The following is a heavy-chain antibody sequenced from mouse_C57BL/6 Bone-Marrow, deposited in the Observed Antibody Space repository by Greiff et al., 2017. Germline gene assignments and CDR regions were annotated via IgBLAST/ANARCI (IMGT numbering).Heavy chain of an antibody. CDR1: GYTFTDYN. V-gene: IGHV1-22*01. CDR2: INPNNGGT. D-gene: IGHD2-2*01. J-gene: IGHJ4*01. Sequence: VQLQQSGPELVKPGASVKMSCKASGYTFTDYNMHWVKQSHGKSLEWIGYINPNNGGTSYNQKFKGKATLTVNTSSSTAYMELRSLTSEDSAVYYCARRIYYGYDGYAMDYWGQGTSVTVSS. CDR3: ARRIYYGYDGYAMDY.